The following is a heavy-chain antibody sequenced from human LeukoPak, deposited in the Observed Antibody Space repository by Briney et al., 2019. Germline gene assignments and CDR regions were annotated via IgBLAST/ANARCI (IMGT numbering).Heavy chain of an antibody. Sequence: GGSLRLSCAASGFTFSDYYMNWIRQAPGKGLEWVSYISSSGSTIYYADSVKGRFTISRDNAKNSLYLQMNSLRAEDTAVYYCARLKKERFGELFSRLTSTPRYYFDYWGQGTQVTVSS. V-gene: IGHV3-11*04. D-gene: IGHD3-10*01. CDR1: GFTFSDYY. J-gene: IGHJ4*02. CDR3: ARLKKERFGELFSRLTSTPRYYFDY. CDR2: ISSSGSTI.